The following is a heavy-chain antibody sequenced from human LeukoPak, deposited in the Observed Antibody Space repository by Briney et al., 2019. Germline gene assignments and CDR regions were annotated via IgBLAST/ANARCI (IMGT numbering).Heavy chain of an antibody. V-gene: IGHV4-34*01. CDR2: INHSGST. CDR3: SKGSLGIQLWLRGGYFDY. CDR1: GGSFSGYY. Sequence: SETLSLTCAVYGGSFSGYYWSWIRQPPGKGPEWIGEINHSGSTNYNPSLKSRVPISVETSKDQFSLKLSSVAAADLAGFCLSKGSLGIQLWLRGGYFDYWGQGTLVTVSS. J-gene: IGHJ4*02. D-gene: IGHD5-18*01.